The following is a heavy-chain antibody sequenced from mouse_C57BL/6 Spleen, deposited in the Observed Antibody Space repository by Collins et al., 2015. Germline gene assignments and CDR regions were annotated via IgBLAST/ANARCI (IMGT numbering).Heavy chain of an antibody. Sequence: PEQGLEWIGYIYPRDGSTKYIEKFKVKATLTADKSSSTAYMQLNSLTSEDSAVYFCARRYYGNNYDVWGTGTTVAVSS. CDR2: IYPRDGST. CDR3: ARRYYGNNYDV. J-gene: IGHJ1*03. V-gene: IGHV1-78*01. D-gene: IGHD1-1*01.